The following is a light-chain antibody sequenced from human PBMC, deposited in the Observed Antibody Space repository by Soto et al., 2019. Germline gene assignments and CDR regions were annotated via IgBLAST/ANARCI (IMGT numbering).Light chain of an antibody. CDR3: QQANSIPFT. CDR1: QDVSSW. Sequence: DLQMTQSPSSVSASIGDRVTITCRASQDVSSWLAWYQQKPGKAPNLLIYAASSLQSGVPSRFSGSGSGTDFTLTISSLQPEDFATYYCQQANSIPFTFGPGTKVDI. J-gene: IGKJ3*01. V-gene: IGKV1-12*01. CDR2: AAS.